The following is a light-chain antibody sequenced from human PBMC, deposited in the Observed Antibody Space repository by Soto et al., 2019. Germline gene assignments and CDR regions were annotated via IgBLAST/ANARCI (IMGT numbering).Light chain of an antibody. CDR1: QGISSY. Sequence: IPVAKWPGSWCVSKGGRGTVTCRASQGISSYLAWYQQKPGKAPKLLIYAASTLQSGVPSRFSGSGSGTDFTLTISCLQSEYFATYYRPQHYTSPRTFGQGTKVDIK. J-gene: IGKJ1*01. CDR3: PQHYTSPRT. CDR2: AAS. V-gene: IGKV1-8*01.